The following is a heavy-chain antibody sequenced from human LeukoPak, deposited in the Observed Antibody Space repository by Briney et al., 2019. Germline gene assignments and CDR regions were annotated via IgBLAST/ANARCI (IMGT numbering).Heavy chain of an antibody. V-gene: IGHV3-23*01. CDR3: ATSTVAKYDY. CDR2: ISGSGDST. Sequence: GGSLRLSCAASGFTFSSYAMHWVRQAPGKGLEWVSAISGSGDSTFNADSVKGRFTISRDNSKNTLYLQMNSLRAEDTALYYCATSTVAKYDYWGQGTLVAVSS. D-gene: IGHD4-11*01. J-gene: IGHJ4*02. CDR1: GFTFSSYA.